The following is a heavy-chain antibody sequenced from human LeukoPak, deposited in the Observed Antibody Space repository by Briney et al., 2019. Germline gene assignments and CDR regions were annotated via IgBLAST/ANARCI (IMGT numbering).Heavy chain of an antibody. CDR2: IHSTGST. Sequence: SETLFLTCTVSGGSISSNYWSWIRQPAGKGLEWIGRIHSTGSTNYNPSLKSRVSISLDESKNQFSVKLTSVTAADTAVYYCAGGSNGYYYPFGYWGQGALVTVSS. D-gene: IGHD3-22*01. V-gene: IGHV4-4*07. J-gene: IGHJ4*02. CDR3: AGGSNGYYYPFGY. CDR1: GGSISSNY.